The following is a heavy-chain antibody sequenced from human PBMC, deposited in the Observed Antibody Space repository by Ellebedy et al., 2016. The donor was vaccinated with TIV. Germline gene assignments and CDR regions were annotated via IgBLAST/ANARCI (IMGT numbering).Heavy chain of an antibody. CDR3: ARGTHWFDY. D-gene: IGHD1-1*01. Sequence: SQTLSLTCXISGDSVSSNSAAWNWIRQSPSRGLEWLGRTYYRSAWYNDYAVSVKSRVTVNPDISKNQFSLQLNSVTPDDTAIYYCARGTHWFDYWGQGTLVTVSS. J-gene: IGHJ4*02. CDR1: GDSVSSNSAA. V-gene: IGHV6-1*01. CDR2: TYYRSAWYN.